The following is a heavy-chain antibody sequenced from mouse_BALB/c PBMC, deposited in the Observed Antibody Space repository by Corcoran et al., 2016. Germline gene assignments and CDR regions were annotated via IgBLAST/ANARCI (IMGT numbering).Heavy chain of an antibody. Sequence: EVQVQQSGEGLVKPGASVKLSCTATGVNIKDTYMHRVKQRPEQGLEWIGRIDPANGNTKYDQKFQGKATITADTSSNTAYLQLSSLTFEDTAVYYCDRGTTVVADYWGQCTTLTVSS. CDR1: GVNIKDTY. D-gene: IGHD1-1*01. V-gene: IGHV14-3*02. J-gene: IGHJ2*01. CDR2: IDPANGNT. CDR3: DRGTTVVADY.